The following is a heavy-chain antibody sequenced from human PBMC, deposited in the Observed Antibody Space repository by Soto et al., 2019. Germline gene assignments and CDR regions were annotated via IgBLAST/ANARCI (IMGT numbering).Heavy chain of an antibody. CDR3: ARDPDNSSRY. D-gene: IGHD1-26*01. Sequence: PGGSLRLSCAASGFTFSSYAMHWVRQAQGKGLEWVAVISYDGSNKYYADSVKGRFTISRDNFKNTLYLQMNSLRAEDTAVYYCARDPDNSSRYWGQGTLVTVSS. CDR2: ISYDGSNK. J-gene: IGHJ1*01. V-gene: IGHV3-30-3*01. CDR1: GFTFSSYA.